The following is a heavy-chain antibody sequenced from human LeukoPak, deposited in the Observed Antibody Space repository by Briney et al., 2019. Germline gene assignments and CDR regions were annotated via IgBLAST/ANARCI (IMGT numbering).Heavy chain of an antibody. Sequence: PLETLSLTCTVSGGSISSGDYYWSWIRQPPGKGLEWIGYIYYSGSTYYNPSLKSRVTISVDTSKNQYSLKLSSVTAADTAVYYCARDASLWLGSTYFDYWGQGTLVTVSS. CDR2: IYYSGST. CDR3: ARDASLWLGSTYFDY. V-gene: IGHV4-30-4*01. CDR1: GGSISSGDYY. J-gene: IGHJ4*02. D-gene: IGHD3-10*02.